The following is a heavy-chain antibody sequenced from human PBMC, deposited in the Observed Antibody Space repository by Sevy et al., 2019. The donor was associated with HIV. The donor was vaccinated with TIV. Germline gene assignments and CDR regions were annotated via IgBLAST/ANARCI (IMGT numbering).Heavy chain of an antibody. V-gene: IGHV3-21*01. J-gene: IGHJ3*02. Sequence: GGSLRLSCAASGFTFSSYSMNWVRQAPGKGLEWVSSISSSSSYIYYADSVKGRFTISRDNAKNSLYLQMNSLRAEDTAVYYCARVGVRGAFDIWGQGTMVTVSS. D-gene: IGHD2-8*01. CDR1: GFTFSSYS. CDR2: ISSSSSYI. CDR3: ARVGVRGAFDI.